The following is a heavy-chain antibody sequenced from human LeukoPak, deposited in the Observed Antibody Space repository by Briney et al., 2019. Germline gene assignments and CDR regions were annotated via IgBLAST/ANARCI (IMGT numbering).Heavy chain of an antibody. J-gene: IGHJ4*02. CDR3: APGGIAARSLFDY. V-gene: IGHV3-66*01. CDR1: GFTVSGNY. D-gene: IGHD6-6*01. Sequence: GGSLRLSCAASGFTVSGNYMSWVRQAPGKGLEWVSIIFSPGSTYYADSVKGRFTSSRDNSKNTMYLQMNSLRAEDTAVYYCAPGGIAARSLFDYWGQGTLVTVSS. CDR2: IFSPGST.